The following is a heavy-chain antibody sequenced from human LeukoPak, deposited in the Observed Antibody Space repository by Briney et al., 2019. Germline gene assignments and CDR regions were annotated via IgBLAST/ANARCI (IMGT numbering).Heavy chain of an antibody. J-gene: IGHJ4*02. CDR2: IDGSGGTT. CDR1: GFTFTRNA. CDR3: AKAHCSSTSCSRADN. V-gene: IGHV3-23*01. D-gene: IGHD2-2*01. Sequence: GGSPRLSCAASGFTFTRNAMAWVRQAPGKGLVWVSAIDGSGGTTFYADSVKGRVTISRVQSTNTVYLQMNSLRADDTAVYYCAKAHCSSTSCSRADNWGQGTLVTVSS.